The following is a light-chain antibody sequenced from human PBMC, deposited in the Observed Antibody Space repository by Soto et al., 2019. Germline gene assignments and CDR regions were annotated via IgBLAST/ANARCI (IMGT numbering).Light chain of an antibody. Sequence: QPVLTQPPSVSGAPGQRVTISCTGSSSNIGAGYDVHWYQQLPGTAHKLLIYGNSNRPSGVPDRFSGSKSGTSASLAITGLQAEDEADYYCQSYDSSLSVVFGGGTKLTVL. CDR2: GNS. J-gene: IGLJ2*01. CDR1: SSNIGAGYD. V-gene: IGLV1-40*01. CDR3: QSYDSSLSVV.